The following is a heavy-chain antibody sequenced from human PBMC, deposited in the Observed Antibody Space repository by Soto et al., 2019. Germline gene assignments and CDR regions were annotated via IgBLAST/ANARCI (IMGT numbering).Heavy chain of an antibody. Sequence: ASVKVSCKASGYTFTGYYMHWVRQAPGQGLEWMGWINPNSGGTNYAQKFQGRVTMTRDTSISTAYMELSRLRSDDTAVYYCARGYYVSSGYSWFDPWGQGTLVTVS. CDR2: INPNSGGT. J-gene: IGHJ5*02. D-gene: IGHD3-22*01. CDR3: ARGYYVSSGYSWFDP. CDR1: GYTFTGYY. V-gene: IGHV1-2*02.